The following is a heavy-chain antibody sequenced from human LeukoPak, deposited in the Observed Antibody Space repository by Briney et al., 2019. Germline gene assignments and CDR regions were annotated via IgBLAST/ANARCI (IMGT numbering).Heavy chain of an antibody. Sequence: GRSLRLSCAASGFTFDDYAMHWVRQAPGRGLEWVSGISWNSGSIGYADSVKGRFTISRDNAKNSLYLQTNSLRAEDTALYYCAKDQDDFWSGNFDYWGQGTLVTVSS. CDR3: AKDQDDFWSGNFDY. V-gene: IGHV3-9*01. CDR2: ISWNSGSI. J-gene: IGHJ4*02. D-gene: IGHD3-3*01. CDR1: GFTFDDYA.